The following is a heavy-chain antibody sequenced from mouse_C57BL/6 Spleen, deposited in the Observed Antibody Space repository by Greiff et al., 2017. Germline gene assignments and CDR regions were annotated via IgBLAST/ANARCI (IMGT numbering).Heavy chain of an antibody. CDR3: ARHELGEAWFAY. V-gene: IGHV1-62-2*01. Sequence: VQLQQSGAELVKPGASVKLSCKASGYTFTEYTIPWVNQRSGPGLEWIGGFYPGSGSIKYNEKFKDKATLTADKSSCTVYFELSRLTSEDAAVYYCARHELGEAWFAYWGQGLLVSVYA. CDR1: GYTFTEYT. J-gene: IGHJ3*01. CDR2: FYPGSGSI. D-gene: IGHD2-13*01.